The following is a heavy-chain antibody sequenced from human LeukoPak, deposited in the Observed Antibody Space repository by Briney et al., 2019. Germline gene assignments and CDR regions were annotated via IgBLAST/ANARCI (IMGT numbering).Heavy chain of an antibody. CDR2: IYHSGST. J-gene: IGHJ5*02. CDR3: ARASVLLWFGELSNWFDP. V-gene: IGHV4-30-2*01. CDR1: GGSISSGGYS. Sequence: SETLSLTCAVSGGSISSGGYSWSWIRQPPGKGLEWIGYIYHSGSTYYNPSLKSRVTISVDRSKNQFSLKLSSVTAADTAVYYCARASVLLWFGELSNWFDPWGQGTLVTVSS. D-gene: IGHD3-10*01.